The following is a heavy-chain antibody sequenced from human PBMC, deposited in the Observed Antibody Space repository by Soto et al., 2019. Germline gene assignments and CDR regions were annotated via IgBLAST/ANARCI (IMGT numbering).Heavy chain of an antibody. CDR3: ARDRVGTGVYYYYGMDV. D-gene: IGHD1-26*01. J-gene: IGHJ6*02. Sequence: ASVKVSCKASGYTFTGYYMHWVRQAPGQGLEWMGWINPNSGGTNYAQKFQGRVTMTRDTSISTAYMELSRLRSDDTAVYYCARDRVGTGVYYYYGMDVWGQGTTVTVSS. V-gene: IGHV1-2*02. CDR2: INPNSGGT. CDR1: GYTFTGYY.